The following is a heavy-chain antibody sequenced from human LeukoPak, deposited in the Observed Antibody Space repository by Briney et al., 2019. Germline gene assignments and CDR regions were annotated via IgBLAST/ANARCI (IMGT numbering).Heavy chain of an antibody. CDR2: IYHSGST. J-gene: IGHJ5*02. CDR1: GYSITSSSW. Sequence: PSDTLSLTCAVSGYSITSSSWWGWIRQPPGKGLEWIGYIYHSGSTYYSPSLKSRVTISVDRSKNQFSLKLSSVTAADTAVYYCARGRGIVVVTANPYNWFDPWGQGTLVTVSS. V-gene: IGHV4-28*03. D-gene: IGHD2-21*02. CDR3: ARGRGIVVVTANPYNWFDP.